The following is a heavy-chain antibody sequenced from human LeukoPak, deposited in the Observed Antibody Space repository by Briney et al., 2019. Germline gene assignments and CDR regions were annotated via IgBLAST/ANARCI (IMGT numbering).Heavy chain of an antibody. CDR1: GYSISSGYY. D-gene: IGHD4-17*01. V-gene: IGHV4-38-2*02. J-gene: IGHJ5*02. CDR3: ARVYGDHNWFDP. Sequence: PSETLSLTCTVSGYSISSGYYWGWIRQPPGKGLEWIGSIYHSGSTYYNPSLKSRVAISVDTSKNQFSLKLSSVTAADTAVYYCARVYGDHNWFDPWGQGTLVTVSS. CDR2: IYHSGST.